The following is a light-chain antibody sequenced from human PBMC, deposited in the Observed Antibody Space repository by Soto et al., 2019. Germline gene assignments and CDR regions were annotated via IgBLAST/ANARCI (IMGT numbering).Light chain of an antibody. V-gene: IGLV2-8*01. CDR1: SSDVGGYNS. J-gene: IGLJ2*01. CDR3: SSYAGSRNLV. Sequence: QSALTQPPSASGSPGQSVTISCTGTSSDVGGYNSVSWYQQHPGQAPKLVIYEVSKRPSGVPDRFSASKSDNTASLTVSGLQAEYEADYYCSSYAGSRNLVFGGGTKLPVL. CDR2: EVS.